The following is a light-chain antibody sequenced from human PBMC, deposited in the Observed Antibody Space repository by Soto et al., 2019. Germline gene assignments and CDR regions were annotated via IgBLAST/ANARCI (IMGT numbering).Light chain of an antibody. CDR3: SSYTSSSTLVV. CDR2: EVN. CDR1: SSDVGNYNR. Sequence: QSVLTQPPSVSGSPGQPVTISCTGTSSDVGNYNRVSWYQQPPGTAPKLIIYEVNNRPSGVPDRFSGSKSGNTASLTISGLQAEDESDYYCSSYTSSSTLVVFGGGTKLTVL. V-gene: IGLV2-18*02. J-gene: IGLJ2*01.